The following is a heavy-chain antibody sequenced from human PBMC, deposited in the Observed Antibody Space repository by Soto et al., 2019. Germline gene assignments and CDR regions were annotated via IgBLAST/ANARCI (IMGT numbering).Heavy chain of an antibody. CDR3: AREGSGYNF. V-gene: IGHV1-69*13. D-gene: IGHD5-12*01. CDR2: IVTVFGRP. CDR1: GGSFSNFG. Sequence: ASVKVSCKASGGSFSNFGISWVRQAPGQGLEWMGGIVTVFGRPNYAQRFRGRLTITADESTSTGYMELISLRSADTAVYYCAREGSGYNFWGQGTQVTVSS. J-gene: IGHJ4*02.